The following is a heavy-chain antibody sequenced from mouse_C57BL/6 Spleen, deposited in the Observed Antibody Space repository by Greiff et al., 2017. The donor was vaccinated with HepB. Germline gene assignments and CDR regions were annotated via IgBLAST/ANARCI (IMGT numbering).Heavy chain of an antibody. Sequence: QVQLQQPGAELVKPGASVKMSCKASGYTFTSYWITWVKQRPGQGLEWIGDIYPGSGSTNYNEKFKSKATLTVDPSSSTANMQLSSLTSEDAAVYYCARRRFYDGDHGNYAMDYWGQGTSVTVSS. D-gene: IGHD2-3*01. CDR2: IYPGSGST. J-gene: IGHJ4*01. CDR1: GYTFTSYW. CDR3: ARRRFYDGDHGNYAMDY. V-gene: IGHV1-55*01.